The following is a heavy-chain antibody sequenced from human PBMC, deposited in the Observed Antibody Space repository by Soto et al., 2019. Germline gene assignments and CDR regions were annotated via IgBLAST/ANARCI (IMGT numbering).Heavy chain of an antibody. D-gene: IGHD2-21*01. V-gene: IGHV1-8*01. CDR2: MNPNSGNT. CDR3: ARSDGYNFNWLDS. CDR1: GYTFATYD. Sequence: QVQLVQSGAEVKTPGASVKVSCKASGYTFATYDINWVRQAPGQGLEWMGWMNPNSGNTGYAQKFQGRLTMTRDTALSVDRMELSSLRNEDTAVYYCARSDGYNFNWLDSWGQGTLVTVSA. J-gene: IGHJ5*01.